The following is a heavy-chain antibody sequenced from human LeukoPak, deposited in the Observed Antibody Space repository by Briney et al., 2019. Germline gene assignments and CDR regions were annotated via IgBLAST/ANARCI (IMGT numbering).Heavy chain of an antibody. CDR2: ISSSGSTI. D-gene: IGHD3-10*02. Sequence: GGSLRLSCAASGFTFSTFSMNWVRQVPGKGLEWVSYISSSGSTIYYADSVKGRFTISRDNAKNSLYLQMNSLRAEDTAVYYCAELGITMIGGVWGKGTTVTISS. J-gene: IGHJ6*04. CDR1: GFTFSTFS. V-gene: IGHV3-48*04. CDR3: AELGITMIGGV.